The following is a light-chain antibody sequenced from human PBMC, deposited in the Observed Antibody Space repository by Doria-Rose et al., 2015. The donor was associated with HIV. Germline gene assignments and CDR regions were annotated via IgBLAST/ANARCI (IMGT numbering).Light chain of an antibody. CDR2: DSS. Sequence: RETITCLASQDISNYITWCQQKLGTAPYLLIYDSSNLETGVPSRFTGCASGTDYTITISSLQAEDVATQFCQQYDSVPQPCSFGQGTKLEIK. J-gene: IGKJ2*04. V-gene: IGKV1-33*01. CDR1: QDISNY. CDR3: QQYDSVPQPCS.